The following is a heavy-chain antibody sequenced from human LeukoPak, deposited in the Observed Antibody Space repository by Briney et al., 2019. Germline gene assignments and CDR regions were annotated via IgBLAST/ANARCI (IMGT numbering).Heavy chain of an antibody. CDR3: AKDIGYVLDTAMFDY. D-gene: IGHD5-18*01. CDR1: GVTFDDYA. CDR2: ISCNSGSI. Sequence: GRSLRLSCAASGVTFDDYAMNWVRQASGKGLEWGAGISCNSGSIGYADSVKGRFTISSDNAKNSLYLQMNSLRAEDTALYYCAKDIGYVLDTAMFDYWGQGTLVTVSS. V-gene: IGHV3-9*01. J-gene: IGHJ4*02.